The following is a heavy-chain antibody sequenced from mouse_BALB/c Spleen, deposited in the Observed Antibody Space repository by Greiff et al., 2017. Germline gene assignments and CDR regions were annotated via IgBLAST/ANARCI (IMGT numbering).Heavy chain of an antibody. CDR1: GFTFSSFG. D-gene: IGHD1-1*01. Sequence: EVQVVESGGGLVQPGGSRKLSCAASGFTFSSFGMHWVRQAPEKGLEWVAYISSGSSTIYYADTVKGRFTITRDNPKNTLFLQMTSLRSEDTAMYYCARYYGSYYFDYWGQGTTLTVSA. CDR2: ISSGSSTI. J-gene: IGHJ2*01. V-gene: IGHV5-17*02. CDR3: ARYYGSYYFDY.